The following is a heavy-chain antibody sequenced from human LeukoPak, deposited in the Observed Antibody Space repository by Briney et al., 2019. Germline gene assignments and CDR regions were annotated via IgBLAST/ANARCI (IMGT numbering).Heavy chain of an antibody. Sequence: GGSLRLSCAACGFTFSRYWLTWVRQAPGKGLEWVANIQQDGREKHYVDSVMGRFTISRDNAKNSLYLQMNSLRAEDTAMYYCARDVSDENDRASRIHLAYWGQGTLVTVSS. CDR3: ARDVSDENDRASRIHLAY. J-gene: IGHJ4*02. CDR1: GFTFSRYW. CDR2: IQQDGREK. V-gene: IGHV3-7*01.